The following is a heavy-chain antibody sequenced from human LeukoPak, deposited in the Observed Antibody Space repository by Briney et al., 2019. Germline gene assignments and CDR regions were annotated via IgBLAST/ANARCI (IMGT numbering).Heavy chain of an antibody. J-gene: IGHJ6*02. CDR1: GFTISSYY. D-gene: IGHD6-13*01. CDR3: ARDEQQLVPRGMDV. CDR2: IYTSGST. V-gene: IGHV4-4*07. Sequence: AETLTLSCTASGFTISSYYRSWIRQPAGKGLEWIGRIYTSGSTNYNPSLKSRVTMSVDTSKNQFSLKLSPVTAADTAVYYCARDEQQLVPRGMDVWGQGATVTVSS.